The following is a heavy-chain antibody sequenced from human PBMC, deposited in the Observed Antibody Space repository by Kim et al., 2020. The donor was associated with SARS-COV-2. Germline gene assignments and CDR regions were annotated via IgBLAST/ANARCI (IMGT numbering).Heavy chain of an antibody. V-gene: IGHV3-30*02. CDR3: AKDPACSSTSCIDY. Sequence: ADSVNGRFTISRDNSKNTLYLQMNSLSVEDTAVYYCAKDPACSSTSCIDYWGQGTLVTVSS. D-gene: IGHD2-2*01. J-gene: IGHJ4*02.